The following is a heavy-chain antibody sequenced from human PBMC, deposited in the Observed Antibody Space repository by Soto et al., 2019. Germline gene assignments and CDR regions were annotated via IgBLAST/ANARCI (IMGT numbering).Heavy chain of an antibody. D-gene: IGHD3-9*01. Sequence: PSETLSLTCTVSGGSISSSSYYWGWIRQPPGKGLEWIGSIYYSGSTYYNPSLKSRVTISVDTSKNQFSLKLSSVTAADTAVYYCARRFPYDILTGYDIRKGGLDAFDIWGQGTMVT. CDR3: ARRFPYDILTGYDIRKGGLDAFDI. CDR2: IYYSGST. V-gene: IGHV4-39*01. CDR1: GGSISSSSYY. J-gene: IGHJ3*02.